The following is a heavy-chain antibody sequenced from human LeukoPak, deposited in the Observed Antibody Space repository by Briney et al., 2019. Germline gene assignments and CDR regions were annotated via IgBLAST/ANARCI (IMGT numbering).Heavy chain of an antibody. CDR3: ARGYVRAMVT. Sequence: SETLSLTCAVYGGSFSGYYWSWIRQPPGKGLEWIGEINHSGSTNYNPSLKSQVTISVDTSKNQFSLKLSSVTAADTAVYYCARGYVRAMVTWGQGTLVTVSS. J-gene: IGHJ5*02. CDR1: GGSFSGYY. CDR2: INHSGST. D-gene: IGHD5-18*01. V-gene: IGHV4-34*01.